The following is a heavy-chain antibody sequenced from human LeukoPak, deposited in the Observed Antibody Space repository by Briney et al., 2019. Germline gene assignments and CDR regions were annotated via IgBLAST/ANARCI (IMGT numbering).Heavy chain of an antibody. CDR1: GYTVTSYG. D-gene: IGHD6-13*01. CDR2: ISAYNGNT. Sequence: ASVKVSCRASGYTVTSYGISWVRQAPGQGLEWMGWISAYNGNTNYAQKLQGRVTMTTDTSTSTAYMELRSLRSDDTAVYYCARDACPYSSSCHMDVWGKGTTVTVSS. J-gene: IGHJ6*04. CDR3: ARDACPYSSSCHMDV. V-gene: IGHV1-18*04.